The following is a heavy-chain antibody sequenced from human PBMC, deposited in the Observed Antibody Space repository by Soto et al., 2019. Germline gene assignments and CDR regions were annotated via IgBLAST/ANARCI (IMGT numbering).Heavy chain of an antibody. CDR1: GLTFSSYP. CDR3: AKVRDSGGYYSDY. Sequence: GGSLRLSCAASGLTFSSYPMSWVRQAPGEGLEWVSTISGSGGSTYYADSVKGRFTISRDNSKNSLYLQMNSLRAEDTAVYYCAKVRDSGGYYSDYWGPGTLVTVSS. CDR2: ISGSGGST. J-gene: IGHJ4*02. V-gene: IGHV3-23*01. D-gene: IGHD3-22*01.